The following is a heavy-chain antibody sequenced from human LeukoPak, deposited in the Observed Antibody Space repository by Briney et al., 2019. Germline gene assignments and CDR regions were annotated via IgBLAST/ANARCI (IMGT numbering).Heavy chain of an antibody. CDR3: TTLYSYGFDY. CDR1: GFTSSGSA. J-gene: IGHJ4*02. Sequence: PGGSLRLSCAASGFTSSGSAMHWVRQASGKGLEWVGRIRSKANSYATAYAASVKGRFTISRDDSKNTAYLQMNSLKTEDTAVYYCTTLYSYGFDYWGQGTLVTVSS. V-gene: IGHV3-73*01. D-gene: IGHD5-18*01. CDR2: IRSKANSYAT.